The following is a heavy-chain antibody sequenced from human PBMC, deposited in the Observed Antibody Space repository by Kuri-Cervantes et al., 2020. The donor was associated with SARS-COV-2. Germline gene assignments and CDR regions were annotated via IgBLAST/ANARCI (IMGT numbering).Heavy chain of an antibody. CDR2: IWYDGSNK. J-gene: IGHJ4*02. V-gene: IGHV3-33*08. Sequence: GGSLRLSCSASGFTFSSYGMHWVRQAPGKWLEWVAVIWYDGSNKYYADSVKGRFTISRDNSKNTLYLQMNSLRAEDTAVYYCALYGDYYYWGQGTLVTSPQ. D-gene: IGHD4-17*01. CDR3: ALYGDYYY. CDR1: GFTFSSYG.